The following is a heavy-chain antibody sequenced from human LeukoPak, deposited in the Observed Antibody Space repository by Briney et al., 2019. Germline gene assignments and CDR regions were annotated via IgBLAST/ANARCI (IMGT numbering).Heavy chain of an antibody. CDR3: ASLWRSEGVPAAMSGWFDP. CDR2: IYYSGST. Sequence: SETLSLTCTVSGVSISSSSYYWGWIRQPPGKGLEWIGSIYYSGSTYYNPSLKSRVTISVDTSKNQFSLKLSSVTAADTAVYYCASLWRSEGVPAAMSGWFDPWGQGTLVTVSS. D-gene: IGHD2-2*01. J-gene: IGHJ5*02. CDR1: GVSISSSSYY. V-gene: IGHV4-39*07.